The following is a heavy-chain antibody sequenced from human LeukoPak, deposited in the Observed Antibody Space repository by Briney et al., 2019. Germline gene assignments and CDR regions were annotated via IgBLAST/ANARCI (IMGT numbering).Heavy chain of an antibody. CDR2: IKDDGSEI. CDR1: GFTFRTDR. V-gene: IGHV3-7*01. Sequence: GGSLRLSCVASGFTFRTDRMSWVRQAPGKGPEWVASIKDDGSEIYYVDSVRGRFTISRDNAKNSLYLQMNSLRAEDTAVYYCAREWNWGQGSLVTVSS. CDR3: AREWN. J-gene: IGHJ4*02.